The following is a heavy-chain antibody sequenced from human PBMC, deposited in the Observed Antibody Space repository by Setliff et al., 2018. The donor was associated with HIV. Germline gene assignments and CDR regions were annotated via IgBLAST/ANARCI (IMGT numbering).Heavy chain of an antibody. CDR3: AKDRQIAAAGSSNYYGMDV. CDR1: RFPFSSYG. Sequence: PGGSLRLSCAASRFPFSSYGMHWVRQAPGKGLEWVAVIWYDGSNKYYAGSVKGRFTISRNNSKNTVFLQMNSLSADDTAVYYCAKDRQIAAAGSSNYYGMDVWGQGTTVTVSS. J-gene: IGHJ6*02. D-gene: IGHD6-13*01. V-gene: IGHV3-33*06. CDR2: IWYDGSNK.